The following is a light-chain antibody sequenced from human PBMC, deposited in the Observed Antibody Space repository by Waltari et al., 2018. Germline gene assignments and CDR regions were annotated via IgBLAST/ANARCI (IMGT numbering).Light chain of an antibody. CDR3: QQYTSYPLT. CDR2: TIS. Sequence: DIEMTQSPSSLSASVGDRVTITCRASQVITGWLAWYQQKPGKAPKSLISTISTLQTGVPSRFSGSGSGTEFTLTISSLQPEDFATYYCQQYTSYPLTFGGGTKVEIK. V-gene: IGKV1D-16*01. J-gene: IGKJ4*01. CDR1: QVITGW.